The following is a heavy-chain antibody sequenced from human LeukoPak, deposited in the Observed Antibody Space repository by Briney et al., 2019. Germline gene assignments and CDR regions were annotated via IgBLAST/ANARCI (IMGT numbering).Heavy chain of an antibody. CDR2: ISYDGSNK. D-gene: IGHD6-19*01. J-gene: IGHJ6*02. CDR3: AKDMSGIAVAGHTTYYYYGMDV. Sequence: GGSLRLSCAASGFTFSSYGMHWVRQAPGKGLEWVAVISYDGSNKYYADSVKGRFTISRDNSKNSLYLQMNSLRAEDTALYYCAKDMSGIAVAGHTTYYYYGMDVWGQGTTVTVSS. V-gene: IGHV3-30*18. CDR1: GFTFSSYG.